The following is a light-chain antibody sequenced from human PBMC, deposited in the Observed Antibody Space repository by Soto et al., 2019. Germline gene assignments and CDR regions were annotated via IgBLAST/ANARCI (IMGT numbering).Light chain of an antibody. V-gene: IGLV1-40*01. CDR3: QSYDSSLSDWV. J-gene: IGLJ3*02. CDR2: GNS. Sequence: QSVLTQPPSVSGAPGQRVTISCTGSSSNIGAGYDVHWYQQLPGTAPKLLIYGNSNRPSGVPDRFSGSKSGTSASLAITGLQAEDEADYYFQSYDSSLSDWVFGGGTKVTVL. CDR1: SSNIGAGYD.